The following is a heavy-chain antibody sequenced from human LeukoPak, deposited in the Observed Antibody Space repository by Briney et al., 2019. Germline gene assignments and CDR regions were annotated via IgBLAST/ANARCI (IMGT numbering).Heavy chain of an antibody. D-gene: IGHD2-21*01. CDR2: IKQDGSEK. CDR3: ARVMGSVVVIVGGFDV. CDR1: GFTFNRFW. V-gene: IGHV3-7*01. Sequence: GGSLRLSCAASGFTFNRFWMSWVRQAPGKGLEWVANIKQDGSEKNHVESVKGRFTISRDNAKNSLHLQMNSLRAEDTAIYYCARVMGSVVVIVGGFDVWGQGTMVTVSS. J-gene: IGHJ3*01.